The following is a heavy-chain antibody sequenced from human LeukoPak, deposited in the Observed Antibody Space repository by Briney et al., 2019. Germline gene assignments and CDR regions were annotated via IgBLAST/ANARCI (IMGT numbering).Heavy chain of an antibody. V-gene: IGHV4-4*07. J-gene: IGHJ6*02. Sequence: SETLSLTCTVSGGSISSYYWSWIRQPAGKGLEWIGRIYTSGSTNYNPSLKSRVTTSVDTSKNQFSLKLSSVTAADTAVYYCAGKVIGYCSSTSCYTHYGMDVWGQGTTVTVSS. CDR1: GGSISSYY. CDR2: IYTSGST. CDR3: AGKVIGYCSSTSCYTHYGMDV. D-gene: IGHD2-2*02.